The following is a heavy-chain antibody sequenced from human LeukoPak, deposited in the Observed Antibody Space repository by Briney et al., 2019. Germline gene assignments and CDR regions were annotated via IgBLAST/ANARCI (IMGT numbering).Heavy chain of an antibody. J-gene: IGHJ4*02. D-gene: IGHD1-26*01. CDR1: GFTVSSNY. V-gene: IGHV3-53*01. CDR3: ASISGSSREFDY. Sequence: GSLRLSCAASGFTVSSNYMSWVRQAPGKGLEWVSVIYSGGSTYYADSVKGRFTISRDNSKNTLYLQMNSLRAEDTAVYYCASISGSSREFDYWGQGTLVTVSS. CDR2: IYSGGST.